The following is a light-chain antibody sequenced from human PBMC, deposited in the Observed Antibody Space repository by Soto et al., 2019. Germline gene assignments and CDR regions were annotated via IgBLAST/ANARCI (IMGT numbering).Light chain of an antibody. CDR2: DAS. Sequence: DIQMTQSPSTLSASVGDRVTITCRASQSISNWLAWYQQKPGKAPKLLIYDASSLESGVPSRFSGSRSGTEFTLTISSLQPDDFATYYCQQYNTHSRTFGQGTKVDI. CDR3: QQYNTHSRT. J-gene: IGKJ1*01. V-gene: IGKV1-5*01. CDR1: QSISNW.